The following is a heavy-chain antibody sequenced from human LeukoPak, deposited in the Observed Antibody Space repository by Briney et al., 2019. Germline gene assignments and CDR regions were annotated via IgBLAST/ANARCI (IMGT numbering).Heavy chain of an antibody. J-gene: IGHJ4*02. V-gene: IGHV3-23*01. Sequence: GGPLNPPWAASGLPLTANAWSWSGQPPGRGLKWSSVMGVSGGNTYYADSVKGRFTISRDNSKNTLFLQMNTLRAEDTAIYYCSKRSGAGGDFGSFEYWGQGTLVTVSS. CDR2: MGVSGGNT. CDR3: SKRSGAGGDFGSFEY. D-gene: IGHD1-14*01. CDR1: GLPLTANA.